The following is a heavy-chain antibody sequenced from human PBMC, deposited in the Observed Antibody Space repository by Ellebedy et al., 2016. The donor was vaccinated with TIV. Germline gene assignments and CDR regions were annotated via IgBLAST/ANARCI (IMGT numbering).Heavy chain of an antibody. CDR2: LSRSGDTT. J-gene: IGHJ4*02. Sequence: GGSLRLXXRASGFTFSSYVMSWVRQAPGKGLKWVSGLSRSGDTTYYADSVKGRFTIPRDNPKNTLYLQMNSLRAEDTAVYYCAKDRDDDGDFVFDSWGQGILVTVSA. V-gene: IGHV3-23*01. CDR1: GFTFSSYV. CDR3: AKDRDDDGDFVFDS. D-gene: IGHD4-17*01.